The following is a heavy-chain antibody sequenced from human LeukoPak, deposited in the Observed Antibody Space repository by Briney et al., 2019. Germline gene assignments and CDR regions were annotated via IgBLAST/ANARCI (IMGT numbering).Heavy chain of an antibody. CDR3: ARGPYVRFGELSYYYYYYMDV. J-gene: IGHJ6*03. Sequence: SETLSLTCTVSGGSISSSSYYWGWIRQPPGKGLEWIGSIYYSGSTYYNPSLKSRVTISVDTSKNQFSLNLSSVTAADTAVFYCARGPYVRFGELSYYYYYYMDVWGKGTTVTISS. CDR2: IYYSGST. V-gene: IGHV4-39*07. CDR1: GGSISSSSYY. D-gene: IGHD3-10*01.